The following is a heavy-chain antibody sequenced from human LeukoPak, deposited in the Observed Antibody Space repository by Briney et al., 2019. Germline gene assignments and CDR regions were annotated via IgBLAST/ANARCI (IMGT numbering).Heavy chain of an antibody. D-gene: IGHD3-9*01. J-gene: IGHJ6*02. V-gene: IGHV3-48*01. CDR2: ISSTSTTL. Sequence: PGESLRLSCAASGFTFSSSSMNWVRQAPGKGLEWVSYISSTSTTLYYADSVRGRFTISRDNAKNSLYLQMNSLRAEDTAVYYCARLEEDYDILTGYYPRPDYGMDVWGQGTTVTVSS. CDR1: GFTFSSSS. CDR3: ARLEEDYDILTGYYPRPDYGMDV.